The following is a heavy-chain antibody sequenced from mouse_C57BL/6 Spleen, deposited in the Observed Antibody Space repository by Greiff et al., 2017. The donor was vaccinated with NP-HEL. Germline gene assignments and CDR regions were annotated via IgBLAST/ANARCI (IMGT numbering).Heavy chain of an antibody. D-gene: IGHD2-4*01. Sequence: QVQLQQPGAELVKPGASVKLSCKASGYTFTSYWMHWVKQRPGQGLEWIGEIDPSDSYTNYNQKFKGKSTLTVDKSSSTAYMQLSSLTSEDSAVYYCARFDYYYYAMDYWGQGTSVTVSS. CDR1: GYTFTSYW. CDR3: ARFDYYYYAMDY. J-gene: IGHJ4*01. CDR2: IDPSDSYT. V-gene: IGHV1-69*01.